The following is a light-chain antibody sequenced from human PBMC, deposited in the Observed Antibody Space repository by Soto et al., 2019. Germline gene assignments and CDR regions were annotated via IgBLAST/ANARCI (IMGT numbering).Light chain of an antibody. CDR2: GAS. CDR3: QQYGSSQT. V-gene: IGKV3-20*01. CDR1: QSVSSSY. J-gene: IGKJ1*01. Sequence: EIVLTQSPSTMCLSPGERATLSCKARQSVSSSYLAWYQQRPGQAPRLLIYGASIRATGIPDRFSGSGSGTDFTLTISRLEPEDFAVYYCQQYGSSQTFGQGTKVDIK.